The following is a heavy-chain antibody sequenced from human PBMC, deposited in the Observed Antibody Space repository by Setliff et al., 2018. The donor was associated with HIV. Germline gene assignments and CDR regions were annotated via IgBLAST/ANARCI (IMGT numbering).Heavy chain of an antibody. CDR1: GYTFTSYA. D-gene: IGHD6-13*01. CDR3: ARAYSSSWYFYYYYYYYMDV. V-gene: IGHV1-3*01. J-gene: IGHJ6*03. CDR2: INAGNGNT. Sequence: GGPVKVSCKASGYTFTSYAMHWVRQAPGQRLEWMGWINAGNGNTKYSRKFQGRVTITRDTSASTVYMELSSLRSEDTAVYYCARAYSSSWYFYYYYYYYMDVWGKGTTVTVSS.